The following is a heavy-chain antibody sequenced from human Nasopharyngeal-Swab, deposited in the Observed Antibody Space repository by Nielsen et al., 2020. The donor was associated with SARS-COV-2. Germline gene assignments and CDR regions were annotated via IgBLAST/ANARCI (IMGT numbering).Heavy chain of an antibody. V-gene: IGHV3-11*03. J-gene: IGHJ4*02. Sequence: GESLKISCAASGFTFSDYYMSWIRQAPGKGLEWFAYISSSSSYTDYADSVKGRFTISRDNAKNSLYLQMNSLRADDTAVYYCVFFFILFIIISDFDYWGQGTLVTVSS. CDR1: GFTFSDYY. CDR3: VFFFILFIIISDFDY. CDR2: ISSSSSYT. D-gene: IGHD3/OR15-3a*01.